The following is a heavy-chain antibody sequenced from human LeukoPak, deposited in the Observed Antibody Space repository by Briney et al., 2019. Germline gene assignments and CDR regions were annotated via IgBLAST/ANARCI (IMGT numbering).Heavy chain of an antibody. J-gene: IGHJ4*02. Sequence: ASVNVSFKASGYTFTISDINWVRQAAGRGLEWMGWINPNSGRTGYAQKFQGRVTMTANTSISTAYMELRSLRFDDTAVYYWARGRLGLAAAGTYDYGGQGTLITVPS. D-gene: IGHD6-13*01. CDR3: ARGRLGLAAAGTYDY. CDR2: INPNSGRT. CDR1: GYTFTISD. V-gene: IGHV1-8*01.